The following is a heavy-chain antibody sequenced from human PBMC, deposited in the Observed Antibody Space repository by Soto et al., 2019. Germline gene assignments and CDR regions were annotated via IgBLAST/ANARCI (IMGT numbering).Heavy chain of an antibody. Sequence: SETLSLTCVAYRVTFSGHYWSWIRQPPGKRLDWNGEINHSGSTNYNPSLKSRVTISVDTYKNQFSLKLSSVTAADTAVYYCARGRTNPYCSSRSSSYGCRFDPWGLGTLVTVSS. V-gene: IGHV4-34*01. D-gene: IGHD2-15*01. CDR3: ARGRTNPYCSSRSSSYGCRFDP. CDR2: INHSGST. J-gene: IGHJ5*02. CDR1: RVTFSGHY.